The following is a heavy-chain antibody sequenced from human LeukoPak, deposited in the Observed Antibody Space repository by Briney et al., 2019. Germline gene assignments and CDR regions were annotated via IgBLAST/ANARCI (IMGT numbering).Heavy chain of an antibody. CDR2: IYTSGST. CDR1: GGSISSGSYY. Sequence: SETLSLTCTVSGGSISSGSYYWSWVRQPAGKGLEWIGRIYTSGSTNYNPSLKSRVTISIDTSKNQFSLRLNSMTAEDTAVYYCARDSRQYSPDYWGQGTLVTVSS. V-gene: IGHV4-61*02. D-gene: IGHD2-21*01. J-gene: IGHJ4*02. CDR3: ARDSRQYSPDY.